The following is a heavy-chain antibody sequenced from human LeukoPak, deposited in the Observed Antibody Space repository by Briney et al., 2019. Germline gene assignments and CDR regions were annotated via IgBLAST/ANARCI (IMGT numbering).Heavy chain of an antibody. Sequence: GGSLLLSCAASGFTFSSYWRSWGRAAPGKGLEWVANIKQDGSEKYYVDSVKGRFTISRDNSKNTLYLQMNSLRAEDTAVYYCVKGERGATQTTFDYWGQGTLVTVSS. CDR2: IKQDGSEK. CDR3: VKGERGATQTTFDY. CDR1: GFTFSSYW. J-gene: IGHJ4*02. V-gene: IGHV3-7*03. D-gene: IGHD1-26*01.